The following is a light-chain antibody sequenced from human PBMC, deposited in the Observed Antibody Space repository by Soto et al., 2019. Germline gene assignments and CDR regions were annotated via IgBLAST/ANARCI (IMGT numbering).Light chain of an antibody. CDR1: QSVSSN. Sequence: IVMTQSPATLSVSPWERATLSCRASQSVSSNLAWYQQKPGQAPRPLIYGASTRATGIPARFSGSGSGTEFTLTISSLQSEDFAVYYCQQYNNWPPWTFGQGTKVDIK. V-gene: IGKV3-15*01. CDR2: GAS. J-gene: IGKJ1*01. CDR3: QQYNNWPPWT.